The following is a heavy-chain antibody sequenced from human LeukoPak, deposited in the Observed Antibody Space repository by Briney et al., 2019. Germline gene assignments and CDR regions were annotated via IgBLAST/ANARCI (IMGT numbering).Heavy chain of an antibody. Sequence: PGGSLRLSCAASGFTFSSYAMHWVRQAPGKGLEWVAVISYDGSNKYYADSVKGRFTISRDNSKNTLYLQMNSLRAEDTAVYYCARAPDPRKLRFLEWSLVGMDVWGRGTTVTVSS. V-gene: IGHV3-30*04. CDR3: ARAPDPRKLRFLEWSLVGMDV. CDR1: GFTFSSYA. J-gene: IGHJ6*02. D-gene: IGHD3-3*01. CDR2: ISYDGSNK.